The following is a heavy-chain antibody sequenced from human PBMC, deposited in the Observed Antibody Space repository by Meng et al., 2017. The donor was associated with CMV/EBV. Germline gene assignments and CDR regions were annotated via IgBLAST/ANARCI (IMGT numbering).Heavy chain of an antibody. V-gene: IGHV3-30-3*01. D-gene: IGHD6-13*01. CDR3: ASTNLAAAGMDDDY. CDR2: ISYDGSNK. J-gene: IGHJ4*02. Sequence: GGSLRLSCAVSGFTFSSYAMHWVRQAPGKGLEWVAVISYDGSNKYYADSVKGRFTISRDNSKNTLYLQMNSLRAEDTAVYYYASTNLAAAGMDDDYWGQGTLVTVSS. CDR1: GFTFSSYA.